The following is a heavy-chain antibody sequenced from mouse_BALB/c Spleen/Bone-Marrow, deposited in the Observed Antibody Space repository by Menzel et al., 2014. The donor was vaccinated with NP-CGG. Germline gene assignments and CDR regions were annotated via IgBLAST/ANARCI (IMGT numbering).Heavy chain of an antibody. CDR1: GYTFTDYE. CDR2: IDPETGGT. D-gene: IGHD1-1*01. V-gene: IGHV1-15*01. J-gene: IGHJ1*01. Sequence: VQGVESGAELVRPGASVTLSCKASGYTFTDYEMHWVKQTPVHGLEWIGAIDPETGGTAYNQKFKGKATLTADKSSSTAYMELRSLTSEDSAVYYCTRDGSSRWYFDVWGAGTTVPVSS. CDR3: TRDGSSRWYFDV.